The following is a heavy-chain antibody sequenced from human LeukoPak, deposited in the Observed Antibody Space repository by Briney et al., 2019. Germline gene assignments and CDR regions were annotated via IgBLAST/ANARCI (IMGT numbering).Heavy chain of an antibody. Sequence: PGRSLRLSCAAPGFTFSSYGMHWVRQAPGKGLEWVAVISYDGSNKYYADSVKGRFTISRDNSKNTLYLQMNSLRAEDTAVYYCAKDRDIVVVPAAMRWFGELGLWGQGTLVTVSS. J-gene: IGHJ4*02. D-gene: IGHD2-2*01. CDR1: GFTFSSYG. CDR2: ISYDGSNK. V-gene: IGHV3-30*18. CDR3: AKDRDIVVVPAAMRWFGELGL.